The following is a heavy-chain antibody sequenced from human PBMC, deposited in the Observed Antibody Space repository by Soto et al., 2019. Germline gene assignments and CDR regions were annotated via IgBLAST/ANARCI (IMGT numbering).Heavy chain of an antibody. D-gene: IGHD3-22*01. CDR3: AKSLTKTHYYDSSGFDY. J-gene: IGHJ4*02. V-gene: IGHV3-23*01. Sequence: PGGSLRLSCAASGFTFRSYAMSWVRQAPGKGLEWVSAISGSGGSTYYADSVKGRFTISRDNSKNTLYLQMNSLRAEDTAVYYCAKSLTKTHYYDSSGFDYWGQGTLVTVSS. CDR2: ISGSGGST. CDR1: GFTFRSYA.